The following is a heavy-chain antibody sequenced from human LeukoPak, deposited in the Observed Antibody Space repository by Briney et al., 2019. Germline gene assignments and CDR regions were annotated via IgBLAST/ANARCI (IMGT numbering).Heavy chain of an antibody. CDR2: INLDGSGK. J-gene: IGHJ6*02. CDR3: ASYLTSIPSGMDV. CDR1: GFTFSGSW. Sequence: GGSLRLSCAASGFTFSGSWMSWVRQAPGKGPEWVAIINLDGSGKYYVDSVKGRFSISRDNAKRSLHLQMNSLRADDTAVYYCASYLTSIPSGMDVWGQGTTVTVSS. D-gene: IGHD2/OR15-2a*01. V-gene: IGHV3-7*02.